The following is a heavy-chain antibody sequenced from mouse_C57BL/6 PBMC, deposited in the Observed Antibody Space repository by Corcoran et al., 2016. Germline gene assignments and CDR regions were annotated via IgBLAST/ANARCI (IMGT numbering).Heavy chain of an antibody. J-gene: IGHJ3*01. CDR2: ISYDGSN. V-gene: IGHV3-6*01. CDR3: ARDPGFAY. CDR1: GYSITSGYY. Sequence: DVQLQESGPGLVKPSQSLSLTCSVTGYSITSGYYWNWIRQFPGNKLEWMGYISYDGSNNYNPSLKKRISITRDTSKNQFFLKLNSVTTEDTATYYCARDPGFAYWGQGTLVTVSA.